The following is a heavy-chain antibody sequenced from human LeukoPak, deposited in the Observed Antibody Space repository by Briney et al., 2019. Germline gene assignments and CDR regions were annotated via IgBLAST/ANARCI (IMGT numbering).Heavy chain of an antibody. V-gene: IGHV4-59*08. CDR2: IYYSGST. CDR3: ARVLPAAIDYYYGMDV. D-gene: IGHD2-2*02. CDR1: GGSISSYY. Sequence: PSETLSLTCTVSGGSISSYYWSWIRQPPGKGLEWIGYIYYSGSTNYNPSLKSRVTISVDTSKNQFSLKLSSVTAADTAVYYCARVLPAAIDYYYGMDVWGQGTTVTVSS. J-gene: IGHJ6*02.